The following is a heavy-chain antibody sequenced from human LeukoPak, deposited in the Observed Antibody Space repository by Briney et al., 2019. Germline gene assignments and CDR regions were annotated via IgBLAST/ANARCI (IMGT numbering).Heavy chain of an antibody. Sequence: GGSLRLSCAASEFSVGSNYMTWVRQAPGKGLEWVSLIYSGGSTYYADSVKGRFTISRDNSKNTLYLQMNSLRAEDTAVYYCAKILPYYYDSSGYPDYWGQGTLVTVSS. V-gene: IGHV3-66*01. D-gene: IGHD3-22*01. CDR2: IYSGGST. CDR1: EFSVGSNY. J-gene: IGHJ4*02. CDR3: AKILPYYYDSSGYPDY.